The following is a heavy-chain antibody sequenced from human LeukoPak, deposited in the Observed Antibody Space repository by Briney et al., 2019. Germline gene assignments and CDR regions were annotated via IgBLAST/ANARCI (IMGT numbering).Heavy chain of an antibody. CDR2: ISSSSSYI. J-gene: IGHJ6*03. D-gene: IGHD3-3*01. CDR3: ARFAFRDYDFWSGYSVGCYMDV. V-gene: IGHV3-21*01. Sequence: GGSLRLSCAASGFTFISYSMNWVRQAPGKGLEWVSPISSSSSYIYYADSVKGRFTISRDNAKNSLYLQMNSLRAEDTAVYYCARFAFRDYDFWSGYSVGCYMDVWGKGTTVTVSS. CDR1: GFTFISYS.